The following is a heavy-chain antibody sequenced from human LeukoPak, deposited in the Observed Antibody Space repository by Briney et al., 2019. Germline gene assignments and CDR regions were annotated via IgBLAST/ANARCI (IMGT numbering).Heavy chain of an antibody. V-gene: IGHV3-21*01. CDR1: GFTFSDYN. J-gene: IGHJ6*03. Sequence: GGSLRLSCAASGFTFSDYNMNWVRQAPGKGLEWVSSITSSSSYIYYADSVKGRFTISRDNAKNSLYLQMNSPRAEDTAVYYCARGVTYYYDSSGYYYMDVWGKGTTVTISS. CDR2: ITSSSSYI. CDR3: ARGVTYYYDSSGYYYMDV. D-gene: IGHD3-22*01.